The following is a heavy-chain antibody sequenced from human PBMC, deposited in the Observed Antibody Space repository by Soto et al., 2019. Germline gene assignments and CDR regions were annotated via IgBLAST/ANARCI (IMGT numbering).Heavy chain of an antibody. CDR1: GGTFSSYA. J-gene: IGHJ4*02. D-gene: IGHD5-18*01. CDR2: IIPIFGTA. Sequence: QVQLVQSGAEVKKPGSSVKVSCKASGGTFSSYAISWVRQAPGQGLEWVGGIIPIFGTANYAQKFQGRVTITADESTSTAYMGLSSLRSEDTAVYYCATIPGRAYSYGSYYFDYWGQGTLVTVSS. V-gene: IGHV1-69*01. CDR3: ATIPGRAYSYGSYYFDY.